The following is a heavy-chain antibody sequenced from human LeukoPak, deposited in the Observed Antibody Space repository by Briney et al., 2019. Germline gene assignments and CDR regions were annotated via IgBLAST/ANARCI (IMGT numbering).Heavy chain of an antibody. D-gene: IGHD3-10*01. J-gene: IGHJ4*02. CDR1: TDSITTHY. Sequence: SETLSLTCTVSTDSITTHYWTWVRQPPGKGLEYIGYVYYTGSTNYNPSLKSRVTISLDTSKNQFSLKLTSVTAADTAVYYCARDPPGSGSYLDYWGQGTLVTVSS. V-gene: IGHV4-59*11. CDR2: VYYTGST. CDR3: ARDPPGSGSYLDY.